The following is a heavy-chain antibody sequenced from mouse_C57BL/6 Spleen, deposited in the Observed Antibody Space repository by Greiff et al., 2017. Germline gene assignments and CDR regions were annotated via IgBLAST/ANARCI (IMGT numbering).Heavy chain of an antibody. CDR3: ARDVVATHWYFDV. CDR2: INYDGSST. V-gene: IGHV5-16*01. Sequence: EVKVVESEGGLVQPGSSMKLSCTASGFTFSDYYMAWVRQVPEKGLEWVANINYDGSSTYYLDSLKSRFIISRDNAKNILYLQMSSLKSEDTATYYCARDVVATHWYFDVWGTGTTVTVSS. CDR1: GFTFSDYY. J-gene: IGHJ1*03. D-gene: IGHD1-1*01.